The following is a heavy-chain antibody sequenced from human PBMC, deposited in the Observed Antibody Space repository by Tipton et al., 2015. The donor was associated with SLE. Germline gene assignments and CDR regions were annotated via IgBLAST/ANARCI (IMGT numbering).Heavy chain of an antibody. D-gene: IGHD3-10*01. CDR3: AKVGYAYGLGEFDY. CDR2: IYYSGNT. V-gene: IGHV4-39*07. J-gene: IGHJ4*02. CDR1: GGSISSSIYY. Sequence: TLSLTCSVSGGSISSSIYYWGWIRQPPGKGLEWIGSIYYSGNTHYNPSLKSRVTISVDTSKNQFSLKLSSVTAADTAVYFCAKVGYAYGLGEFDYWGQGTLVTVSS.